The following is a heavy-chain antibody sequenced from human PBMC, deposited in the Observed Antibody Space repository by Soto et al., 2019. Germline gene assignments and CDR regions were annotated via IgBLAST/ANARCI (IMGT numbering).Heavy chain of an antibody. Sequence: SETLSLTCTVSGGSISTRDNFWGWIRQPPGKGLELIGSVFYSGTTYNNPSLNSRVTLSVDTSKNQFSLKLSSVTAADTAVYYGARYYGDYKNYFDFWGQGTLVTVSS. J-gene: IGHJ4*02. D-gene: IGHD4-17*01. CDR3: ARYYGDYKNYFDF. V-gene: IGHV4-39*01. CDR1: GGSISTRDNF. CDR2: VFYSGTT.